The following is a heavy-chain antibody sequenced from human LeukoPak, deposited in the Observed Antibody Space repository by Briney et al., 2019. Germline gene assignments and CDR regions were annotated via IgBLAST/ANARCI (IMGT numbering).Heavy chain of an antibody. Sequence: SQTLSLTCTVSGGSISSGGYSWSWLRQHPGKGLEWIGYIYYSGSTYYNPSLKSRVTISVDTSKNQFSLKLSSVTAADTAVYYCARADRSGSSGYWGQGTLVTVSS. CDR2: IYYSGST. D-gene: IGHD1-26*01. CDR1: GGSISSGGYS. J-gene: IGHJ4*02. V-gene: IGHV4-31*03. CDR3: ARADRSGSSGY.